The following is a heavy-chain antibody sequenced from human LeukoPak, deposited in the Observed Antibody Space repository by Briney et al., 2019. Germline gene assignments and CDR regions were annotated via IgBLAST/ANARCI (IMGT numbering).Heavy chain of an antibody. J-gene: IGHJ6*02. CDR3: ATPRPPTYYDFWSGPMDV. Sequence: PEASVKVFCKASGGTFSSYAISWVRQAPGQGLEWMGRIIPILGIANYAQKFQGRVTITADKSTSTAYMELSSLRSEDTAVYYCATPRPPTYYDFWSGPMDVWGQGTTVTVSS. D-gene: IGHD3-3*01. V-gene: IGHV1-69*04. CDR2: IIPILGIA. CDR1: GGTFSSYA.